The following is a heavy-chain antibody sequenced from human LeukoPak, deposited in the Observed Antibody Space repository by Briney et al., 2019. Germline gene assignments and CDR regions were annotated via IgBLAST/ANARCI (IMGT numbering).Heavy chain of an antibody. V-gene: IGHV3-64*01. D-gene: IGHD6-13*01. Sequence: GGSLRLSCAASGFTFSSYAMHWVRQAPGKGLEYVSAIGTNGGSTYYANSVKGRFTISRDNSKNTLYLQMGSLRPEDMGVYYCARWASDYSGTWYYLDSWGQGTLVTVSS. CDR3: ARWASDYSGTWYYLDS. J-gene: IGHJ4*02. CDR1: GFTFSSYA. CDR2: IGTNGGST.